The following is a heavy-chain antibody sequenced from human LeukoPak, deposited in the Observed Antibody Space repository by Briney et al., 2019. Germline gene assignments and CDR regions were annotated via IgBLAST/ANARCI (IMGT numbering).Heavy chain of an antibody. Sequence: GGSLRLSCAASGFTFSDYYMTWIRQTPGKGLEWVSYISISGTTTFYVDSVKGRFTISRDNTKNSLYLQMNSLRAEDTAMYYCARDEDIVVVPAAILGYWGQGTLVTVSS. CDR1: GFTFSDYY. CDR2: ISISGTTT. D-gene: IGHD2-2*02. J-gene: IGHJ4*02. V-gene: IGHV3-11*01. CDR3: ARDEDIVVVPAAILGY.